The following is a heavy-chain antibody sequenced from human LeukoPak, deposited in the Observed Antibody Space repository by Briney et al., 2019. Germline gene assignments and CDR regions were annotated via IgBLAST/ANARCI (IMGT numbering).Heavy chain of an antibody. CDR2: INEDGSER. V-gene: IGHV3-7*04. D-gene: IGHD5-18*01. Sequence: PGGSLTLSCAAYGFSFSNNWMSWVRQAPGKTLEGVANINEDGSERKYVDSVKGRFIISRDNAKGSLCLQMNGLRAEDAAVYYCVRGVGYLGPGGQGTLVTVSA. CDR3: VRGVGYLGP. J-gene: IGHJ1*01. CDR1: GFSFSNNW.